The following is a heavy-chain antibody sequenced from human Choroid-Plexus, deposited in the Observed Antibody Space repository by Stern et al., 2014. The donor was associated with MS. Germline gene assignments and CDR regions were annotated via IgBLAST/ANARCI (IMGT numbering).Heavy chain of an antibody. D-gene: IGHD2/OR15-2a*01. Sequence: VQLVESGGGVVQPGRPLRLSCVVSGFTFGSCAMHWVRQAPGTGLEWVAGVSDDGNNKYYADSVKGRFTISRDNSQNTLYMQMSSLRPEDTAVYYCAKDRQYLTYFFDHWGQGTLVTVSS. CDR2: VSDDGNNK. CDR1: GFTFGSCA. V-gene: IGHV3-30*18. CDR3: AKDRQYLTYFFDH. J-gene: IGHJ5*02.